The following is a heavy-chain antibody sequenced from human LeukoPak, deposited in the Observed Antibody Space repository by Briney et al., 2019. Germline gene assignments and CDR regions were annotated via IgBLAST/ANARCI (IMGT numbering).Heavy chain of an antibody. CDR2: INSDGGGA. V-gene: IGHV3-74*01. CDR1: GITFGNNW. J-gene: IGHJ5*02. CDR3: ARDVPHNRFDT. Sequence: GGSLRLSCAASGITFGNNWMHWVRQGPGKGLVWISRINSDGGGAIYADSVKGRFTVSRDNAKNTLYLQMNSLRAEDTAVYYCARDVPHNRFDTWGQGTLVTVSS.